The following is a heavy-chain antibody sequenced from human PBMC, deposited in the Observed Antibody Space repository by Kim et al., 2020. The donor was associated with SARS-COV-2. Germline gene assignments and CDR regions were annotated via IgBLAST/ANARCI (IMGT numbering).Heavy chain of an antibody. Sequence: VKGRFTISRDNSKNTLYLQMNSLRAEDTAVYYCARDCPRTLHLVGATRGYWGQGTLVTVSS. D-gene: IGHD1-26*01. J-gene: IGHJ4*02. CDR3: ARDCPRTLHLVGATRGY. V-gene: IGHV3-30*07.